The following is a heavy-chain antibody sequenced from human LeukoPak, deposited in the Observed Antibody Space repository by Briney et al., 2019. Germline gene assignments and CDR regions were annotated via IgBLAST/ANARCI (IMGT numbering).Heavy chain of an antibody. J-gene: IGHJ4*02. CDR3: ARGSLAGAYCGGDCFPLFDY. Sequence: SETLSLTCTVSGGSISSGVYYWSWIRQHPGKGLESIGYIYYSGSTYYSPSLKSRVTISRDTSKNQFSLKLSSVTAADTAVYYCARGSLAGAYCGGDCFPLFDYWGQGTLVTVSS. D-gene: IGHD2-21*02. CDR2: IYYSGST. V-gene: IGHV4-31*03. CDR1: GGSISSGVYY.